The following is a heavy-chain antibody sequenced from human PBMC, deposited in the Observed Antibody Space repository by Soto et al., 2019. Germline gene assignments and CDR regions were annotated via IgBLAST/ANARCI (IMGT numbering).Heavy chain of an antibody. J-gene: IGHJ6*02. D-gene: IGHD2-2*02. CDR1: GGTFSSYA. CDR2: IIPIFGTA. CDR3: ASSMEYCSSTSCYRGYYYYGMDV. V-gene: IGHV1-69*06. Sequence: GASVKVSCKASGGTFSSYAISWVRQAPGQGLEWMGGIIPIFGTANYAQKFQGRVTITADKSTSTAYMELSSLRSGDTAVYYCASSMEYCSSTSCYRGYYYYGMDVWGQGTTVTVSS.